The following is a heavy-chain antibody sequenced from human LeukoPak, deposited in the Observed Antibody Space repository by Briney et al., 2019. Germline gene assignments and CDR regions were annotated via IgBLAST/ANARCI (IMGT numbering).Heavy chain of an antibody. CDR3: AREMADSTGWNSFDI. V-gene: IGHV1-3*01. Sequence: GASVKVSCKAYDYIFTCYAVHWVRQAPGQRLEWMGWISGGNGNTKYSQKFQGRVTITRDTSASTAYMELSSLRSEDTAVYYCAREMADSTGWNSFDIWGQGTMVTVSS. CDR1: DYIFTCYA. CDR2: ISGGNGNT. D-gene: IGHD6-19*01. J-gene: IGHJ3*02.